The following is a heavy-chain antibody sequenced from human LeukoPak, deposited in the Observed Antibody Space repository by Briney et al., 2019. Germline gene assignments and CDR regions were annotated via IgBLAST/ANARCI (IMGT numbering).Heavy chain of an antibody. CDR2: ISYHGSTK. CDR3: AKDMPGGGYYDSSGYLGGIDY. Sequence: GGSLRLSCAASGFTFSSYGMHWVRQAPGKGLECVAVISYHGSTKYYADSVKGRFTISRDNSKNTLYLQMNSLRAEDTAVYYCAKDMPGGGYYDSSGYLGGIDYWGQGTLVTVSS. J-gene: IGHJ4*02. CDR1: GFTFSSYG. D-gene: IGHD3-22*01. V-gene: IGHV3-30*18.